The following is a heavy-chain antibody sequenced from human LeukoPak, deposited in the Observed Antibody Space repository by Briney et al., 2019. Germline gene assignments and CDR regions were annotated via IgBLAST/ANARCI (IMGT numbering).Heavy chain of an antibody. D-gene: IGHD1-26*01. CDR3: ARPSGSYHYPYYFDY. Sequence: SETLSLTCTVSGGSISSGGYYWGWIRQPPGKGLEWIGTIYYSENTYYNPSLKSRVTISVDTSKNQFSLKLSSVTAADTAVYYCARPSGSYHYPYYFDYWGQGTLVTVSS. J-gene: IGHJ4*02. CDR1: GGSISSGGYY. CDR2: IYYSENT. V-gene: IGHV4-39*01.